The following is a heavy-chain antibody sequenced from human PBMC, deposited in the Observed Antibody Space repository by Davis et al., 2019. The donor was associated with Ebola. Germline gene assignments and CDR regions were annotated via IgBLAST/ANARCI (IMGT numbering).Heavy chain of an antibody. Sequence: AASVKVSCKASGYTFTSYGISWVRQAPGQGLEWMGWINAGNGNTKYSQKFQGRVTITRDTSASTAYMELSSLRSEDTAVYYCARRILWFGESPTYYFDYWGQGTLVTVSS. CDR2: INAGNGNT. J-gene: IGHJ4*02. CDR1: GYTFTSYG. V-gene: IGHV1-18*04. D-gene: IGHD3-10*01. CDR3: ARRILWFGESPTYYFDY.